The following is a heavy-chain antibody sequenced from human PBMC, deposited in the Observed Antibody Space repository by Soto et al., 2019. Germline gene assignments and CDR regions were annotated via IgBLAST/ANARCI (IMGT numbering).Heavy chain of an antibody. CDR2: INPNTGGT. J-gene: IGHJ6*02. D-gene: IGHD3-10*01. CDR3: ARGYYGSGSYYNSPPYYGMDV. CDR1: GFTDYY. V-gene: IGHV1-2*04. Sequence: ASVKVSCKASGFTDYYVHWVCQAPGQGLEWMGWINPNTGGTNYAQKFQGWVTMTRDKSIRTAYMELSRLRSDDTAVYYCARGYYGSGSYYNSPPYYGMDVWGQGTTVTVSS.